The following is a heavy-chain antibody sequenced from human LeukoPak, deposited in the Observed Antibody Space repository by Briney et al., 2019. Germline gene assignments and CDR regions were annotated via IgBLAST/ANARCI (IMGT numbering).Heavy chain of an antibody. J-gene: IGHJ1*01. CDR3: ARDRMSRAPTYFHH. CDR2: VSGDGGRT. Sequence: GGSLRLSCAASGFTFDEFGMHWVRQAPGKGLEWVSFVSGDGGRTDYADSVKGRFTISRDNSKNSLYLQMNSLAAEDTAFYFCARDRMSRAPTYFHHWGQGSLVTVSA. D-gene: IGHD2-2*01. V-gene: IGHV3-43*02. CDR1: GFTFDEFG.